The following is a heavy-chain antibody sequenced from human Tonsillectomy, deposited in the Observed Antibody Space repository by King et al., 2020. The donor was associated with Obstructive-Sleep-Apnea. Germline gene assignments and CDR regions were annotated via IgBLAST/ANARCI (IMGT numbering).Heavy chain of an antibody. V-gene: IGHV3-23*04. J-gene: IGHJ4*02. CDR1: GFSFSSYA. CDR2: IDSCGGTT. Sequence: VQLVESGGGLVQPGGSLRLSCDASGFSFSSYAMSWLRQAPGKGLEWVSAIDSCGGTTWYADSVKGRFTISRDNPKYTLYLQMHSLIAEDTAVYYCAKDYRGPETIDYWGQGTLVTVSS. CDR3: AKDYRGPETIDY. D-gene: IGHD4-23*01.